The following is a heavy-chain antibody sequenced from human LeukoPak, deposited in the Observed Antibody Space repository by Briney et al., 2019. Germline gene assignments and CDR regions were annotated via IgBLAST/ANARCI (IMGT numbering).Heavy chain of an antibody. V-gene: IGHV4-59*11. Sequence: SETLSLTCTVSGGSTSSHYWSWIRQPPGKGLEWIGYIYYSGSTNYNPSLKSRVTISVDTSKNQFSLRLSSVTAADTAVYYCARGGYSSSSDYWGQGTLVTVSS. CDR1: GGSTSSHY. J-gene: IGHJ4*02. CDR2: IYYSGST. CDR3: ARGGYSSSSDY. D-gene: IGHD6-6*01.